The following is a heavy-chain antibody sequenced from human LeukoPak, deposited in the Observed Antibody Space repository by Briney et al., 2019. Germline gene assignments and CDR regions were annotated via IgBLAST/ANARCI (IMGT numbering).Heavy chain of an antibody. CDR2: ISYDGSNK. V-gene: IGHV3-30*04. Sequence: GGSLRLSCAASGFTFSSYAMHWVRQAPGKGLEWVAVISYDGSNKYYADSVKGRFTISRDNFKNTLYLQMNSLRAEDTAVYYCARDRGGSYSRYFDYWGQGTLVTVSS. D-gene: IGHD1-26*01. CDR3: ARDRGGSYSRYFDY. CDR1: GFTFSSYA. J-gene: IGHJ4*02.